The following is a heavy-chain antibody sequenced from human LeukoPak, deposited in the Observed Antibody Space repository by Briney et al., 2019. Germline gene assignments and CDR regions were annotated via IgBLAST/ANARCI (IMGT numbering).Heavy chain of an antibody. D-gene: IGHD6-6*01. Sequence: ASVKVSCKASGYTFTSYGISWVRQAPGQGLEWMGWISAYNGNTNYAQKLQGRVTMTRDTSTSTVYMELSSLRSEDTAVYYCARERPTIAARSSNWFDPWGQGTLVTVSS. V-gene: IGHV1-18*01. CDR3: ARERPTIAARSSNWFDP. CDR2: ISAYNGNT. J-gene: IGHJ5*02. CDR1: GYTFTSYG.